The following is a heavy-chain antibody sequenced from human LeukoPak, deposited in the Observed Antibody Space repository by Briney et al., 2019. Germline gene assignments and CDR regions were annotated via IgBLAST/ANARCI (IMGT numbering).Heavy chain of an antibody. CDR1: GGTFSSYA. CDR3: ATRPGIAAAAPLQH. Sequence: ASVKVSCKASGGTFSSYAISWVRQAPGQGLEWMGRIIPILGIANYAQKFQGRVTITADKSTSTAYMELSSLRSEDTAVYYCATRPGIAAAAPLQHWGQGTLVTVSS. D-gene: IGHD6-13*01. J-gene: IGHJ1*01. CDR2: IIPILGIA. V-gene: IGHV1-69*04.